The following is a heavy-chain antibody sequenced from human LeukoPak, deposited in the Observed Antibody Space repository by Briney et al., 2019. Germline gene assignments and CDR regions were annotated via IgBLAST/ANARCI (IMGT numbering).Heavy chain of an antibody. V-gene: IGHV1-2*02. CDR3: ARQAYCGGDCYYYYMDV. CDR1: GYTFTSYG. Sequence: ASVKVSCKASGYTFTSYGISWVRQAPGQGLEWMGWINPNSGGTNYAQKFQGRVTMTRDTSISTVYMELSRLRSDDTAVYYCARQAYCGGDCYYYYMDVWGKGTTVTVSS. J-gene: IGHJ6*03. D-gene: IGHD2-21*01. CDR2: INPNSGGT.